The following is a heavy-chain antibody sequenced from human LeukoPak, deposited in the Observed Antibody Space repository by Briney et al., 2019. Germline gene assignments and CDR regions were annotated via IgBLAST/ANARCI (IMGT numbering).Heavy chain of an antibody. J-gene: IGHJ2*01. CDR3: AGRTVTTLLTYFDL. CDR1: GFTFSSYG. CDR2: IRSKAYGGTT. D-gene: IGHD4-17*01. Sequence: GGSLRLSCAASGFTFSSYGMSWVRQAPGKGLEWVGFIRSKAYGGTTEYAASVKGRFTISRDDSKSIAYLQTNSLKTEDTAVYYCAGRTVTTLLTYFDLWGRGTLVTVSS. V-gene: IGHV3-49*04.